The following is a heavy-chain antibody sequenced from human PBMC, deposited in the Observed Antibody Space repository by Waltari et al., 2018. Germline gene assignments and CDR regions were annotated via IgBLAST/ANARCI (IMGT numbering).Heavy chain of an antibody. J-gene: IGHJ3*01. V-gene: IGHV3-30*02. CDR3: VKDGDSFVPGYDAFDV. D-gene: IGHD4-17*01. Sequence: VHLEGFGGGVVQPGGSLTSSCDASGFTLTNFGMHWVRQAPGKGLQWVTFIRYDGNNKFYADSVKGRFSISRDNSKNTLYLHMNSLRPDDTAIYYCVKDGDSFVPGYDAFDVWGQGTMVTVSS. CDR2: IRYDGNNK. CDR1: GFTLTNFG.